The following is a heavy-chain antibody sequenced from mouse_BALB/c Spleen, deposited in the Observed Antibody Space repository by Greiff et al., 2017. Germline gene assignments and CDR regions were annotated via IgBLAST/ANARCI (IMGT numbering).Heavy chain of an antibody. CDR3: ARRDYRYPFAY. V-gene: IGHV1-69*02. CDR2: IDPSDSYT. Sequence: QVQLQQPGAELVKPGASVKLSCKASGYTFTSYWMHWVKQRPGQGLEWIGEIDPSDSYTNYNQKFKGKATLTVDKSSSTAYMQLSSLTSEDSAVYYCARRDYRYPFAYWGQGTLVTVSA. D-gene: IGHD2-14*01. CDR1: GYTFTSYW. J-gene: IGHJ3*01.